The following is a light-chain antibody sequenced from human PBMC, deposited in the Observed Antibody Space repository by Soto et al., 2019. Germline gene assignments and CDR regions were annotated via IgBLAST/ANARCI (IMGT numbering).Light chain of an antibody. V-gene: IGLV2-8*01. Sequence: QSALTQPPSASGSPGQSVTLSCTGTSSDVGAYTYVSWYQQHPGKAPTLMIYEVSKRPSWVPDRFSGSKSGSTASLTVSGLQAEDESDYSCSTYAGSNNNVVFGGGAKLTVL. J-gene: IGLJ2*01. CDR3: STYAGSNNNVV. CDR2: EVS. CDR1: SSDVGAYTY.